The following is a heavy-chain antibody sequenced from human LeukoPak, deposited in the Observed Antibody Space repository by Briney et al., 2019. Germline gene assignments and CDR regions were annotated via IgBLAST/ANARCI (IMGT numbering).Heavy chain of an antibody. V-gene: IGHV4-34*01. Sequence: PSETLSLTCAVYGGSFSGYYWSWIRQPPGKGVEWIGEINHSGSTNYNPSLKSRVTISVDTSKNQFSLKLSSVTAADTAVYYCARVGIAAAGNPFDYWGQGTLVTVSS. CDR3: ARVGIAAAGNPFDY. CDR1: GGSFSGYY. D-gene: IGHD6-13*01. J-gene: IGHJ4*02. CDR2: INHSGST.